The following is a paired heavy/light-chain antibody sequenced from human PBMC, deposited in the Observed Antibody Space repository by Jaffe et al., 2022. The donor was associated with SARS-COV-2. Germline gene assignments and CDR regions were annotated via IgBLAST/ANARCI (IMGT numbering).Light chain of an antibody. J-gene: IGLJ2*01. Sequence: QSALTQPPSASGSPGQSVTISCTGTSSDVGGYNYVSWYQQHPGKAPKVMIYEVIKRPSGVPDRFSGSKSGNTASLTVSGLQAEDEADYYCSSYGGNNNLVFGGGTKLTVL. V-gene: IGLV2-8*01. CDR1: SSDVGGYNY. CDR3: SSYGGNNNLV. CDR2: EVI.
Heavy chain of an antibody. D-gene: IGHD2-15*01. J-gene: IGHJ4*02. Sequence: EVQLVQSGAEVKKPGESLKISCKGSGYSFPTYWIAWVRQMPGKGLEWMGLISPGDSDTRYSPSVQGQVTISADKSINTAYLQWGSLKASDTAMYYCARLLRYCSGGTCYLKQIDYWGQGTLVTVSS. CDR2: ISPGDSDT. CDR3: ARLLRYCSGGTCYLKQIDY. V-gene: IGHV5-51*01. CDR1: GYSFPTYW.